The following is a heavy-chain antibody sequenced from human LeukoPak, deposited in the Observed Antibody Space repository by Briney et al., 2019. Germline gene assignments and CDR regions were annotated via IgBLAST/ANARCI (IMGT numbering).Heavy chain of an antibody. CDR2: IDPSDSYT. Sequence: GESLKISCRCSGYSFTTYWINWVRQMPGKGLEWMGRIDPSDSYTNYSPSFQGHVTISADKSISTAYLQWSSLKASDTAMYYCAGSSGWYGPSDSWGQGTLVTVSS. J-gene: IGHJ5*01. CDR3: AGSSGWYGPSDS. D-gene: IGHD6-19*01. CDR1: GYSFTTYW. V-gene: IGHV5-10-1*01.